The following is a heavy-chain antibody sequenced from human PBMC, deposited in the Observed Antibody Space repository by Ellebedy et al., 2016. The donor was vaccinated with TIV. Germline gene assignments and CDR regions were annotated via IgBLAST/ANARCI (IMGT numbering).Heavy chain of an antibody. D-gene: IGHD2-15*01. Sequence: PGGSLRLSCVVSGSNFNSLAMSWVRQSPGKGLEWVSSIRSTGSDKYYAESVKGRFTISRDNAQDTLFLQMNSLRAEDTAVYFCSRGWSTPDSWGQGTLVIVSS. CDR3: SRGWSTPDS. J-gene: IGHJ4*02. CDR1: GSNFNSLA. V-gene: IGHV3-21*06. CDR2: IRSTGSDK.